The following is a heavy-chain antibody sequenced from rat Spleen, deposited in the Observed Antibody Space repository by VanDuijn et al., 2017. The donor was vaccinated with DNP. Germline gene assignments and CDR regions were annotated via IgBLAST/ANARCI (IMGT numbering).Heavy chain of an antibody. V-gene: IGHV5S13*01. D-gene: IGHD4-1*01. CDR2: ISTGGGNT. Sequence: EVQLVESGGGLVQPGRSLKLSCVASGFTFNNYWMTWVRQAPTKGLEWVASISTGGGNTYYRDSVKVRFTISRDNAKNTLYLQMDSLRSEDTATYYCAKDTGSPYWYFDFWGPGTMVTVSS. CDR3: AKDTGSPYWYFDF. J-gene: IGHJ1*01. CDR1: GFTFNNYW.